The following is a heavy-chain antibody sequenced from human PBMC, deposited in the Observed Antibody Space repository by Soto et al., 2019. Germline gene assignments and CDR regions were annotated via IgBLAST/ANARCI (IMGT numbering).Heavy chain of an antibody. Sequence: QVQLVQSGAEVKKPGSSVKVSCKASGGIFSSYAISWVRQAPGQGLEWMGGIIPNFGTANYAQKFQGRVTITADESTSTDYMELSSLRSEDTAVFYCARSLRDFDWLFGLDSWGQGTLVTVSS. J-gene: IGHJ4*02. CDR1: GGIFSSYA. CDR3: ARSLRDFDWLFGLDS. V-gene: IGHV1-69*12. CDR2: IIPNFGTA. D-gene: IGHD3-9*01.